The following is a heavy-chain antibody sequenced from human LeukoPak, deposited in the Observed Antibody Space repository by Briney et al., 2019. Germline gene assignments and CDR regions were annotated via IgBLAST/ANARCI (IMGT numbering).Heavy chain of an antibody. J-gene: IGHJ4*02. CDR3: ASYYYDSSGYYRIGYFDY. CDR1: GGSISSGGYY. D-gene: IGHD3-22*01. CDR2: IYYSGST. Sequence: SETLSLTCTVSGGSISSGGYYWGWFRQPPGKGLGWIGRIYYSGSTYYNPSLKSRVTISVDTSKNQFSLKLSSVTAADTAVYYCASYYYDSSGYYRIGYFDYWGQGTLVTVSS. V-gene: IGHV4-39*01.